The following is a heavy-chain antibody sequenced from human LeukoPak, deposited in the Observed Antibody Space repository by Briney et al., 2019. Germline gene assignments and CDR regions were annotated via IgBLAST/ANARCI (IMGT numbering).Heavy chain of an antibody. J-gene: IGHJ4*02. V-gene: IGHV1-2*02. Sequence: ASVKVSCKASGYNLCSYYMYWVRQAPGQGLEWRGLIKPDSRATLYSQKFQGSVTMTRDTSITPLYMELSSLTSDDTAVYYCTRDGDWVRQDFDLWGQGTLVTVSS. CDR1: GYNLCSYY. CDR2: IKPDSRAT. CDR3: TRDGDWVRQDFDL. D-gene: IGHD2-21*02.